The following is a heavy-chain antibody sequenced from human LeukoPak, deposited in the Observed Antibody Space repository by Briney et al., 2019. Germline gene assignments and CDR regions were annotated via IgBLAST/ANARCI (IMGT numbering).Heavy chain of an antibody. CDR1: GFTFDDYA. Sequence: GGSLRLSCAASGFTFDDYAMHWVRQAPGKGLEWVSGISWNSGSIGYADSVKGRFTISRDNAKNSLYLQMNSLRAEDTALYYCAKEVAGFGLYYFDYWGQGTLVTVSS. CDR2: ISWNSGSI. CDR3: AKEVAGFGLYYFDY. J-gene: IGHJ4*02. V-gene: IGHV3-9*01. D-gene: IGHD6-19*01.